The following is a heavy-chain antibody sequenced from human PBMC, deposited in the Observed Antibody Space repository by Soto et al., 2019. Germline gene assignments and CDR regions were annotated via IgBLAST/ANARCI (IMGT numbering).Heavy chain of an antibody. D-gene: IGHD4-4*01. CDR3: SRHETTVTSTNTWFDP. V-gene: IGHV5-10-1*01. Sequence: GESLKISCKGSGYSFTSYWISWVRQMPGKGLEWMGRIDPSDSYTNYSPSFQGHVTISADKSISTAYLQWSSLKASDTAMYYCSRHETTVTSTNTWFDPWGQGTLVTVSS. CDR2: IDPSDSYT. J-gene: IGHJ5*02. CDR1: GYSFTSYW.